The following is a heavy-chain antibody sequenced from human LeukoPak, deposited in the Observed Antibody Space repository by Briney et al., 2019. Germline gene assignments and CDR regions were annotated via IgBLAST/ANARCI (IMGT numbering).Heavy chain of an antibody. J-gene: IGHJ5*02. V-gene: IGHV1-69*13. Sequence: SVKVSCKASGGTFSSYAISWVRQAPGQGLEWMGGIIPIFGTANYAQKFQGRVTITADESTSTAYMELSSLRSEDTAVYYCARGGNYYDSSGYYQGTWGQGTLVTVSS. CDR2: IIPIFGTA. CDR3: ARGGNYYDSSGYYQGT. CDR1: GGTFSSYA. D-gene: IGHD3-22*01.